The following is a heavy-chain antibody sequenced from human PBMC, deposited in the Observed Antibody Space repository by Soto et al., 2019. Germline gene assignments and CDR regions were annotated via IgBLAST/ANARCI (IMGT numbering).Heavy chain of an antibody. D-gene: IGHD6-13*01. CDR2: IDSSGEK. V-gene: IGHV2-26*01. J-gene: IGHJ5*02. CDR1: GLSITDSEMG. Sequence: QVTLKESGPVLVKPTETLTLRCTVSGLSITDSEMGVSWIRQPPGQPLEWLAHIDSSGEKSYRTFLKTRLAISKDPSKSQIVLTMTNMDPADTATYYCARRQLAVAVSPGFDPWGQGIPVTFSS. CDR3: ARRQLAVAVSPGFDP.